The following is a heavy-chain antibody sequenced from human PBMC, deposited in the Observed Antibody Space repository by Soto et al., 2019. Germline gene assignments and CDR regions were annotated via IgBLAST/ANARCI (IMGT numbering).Heavy chain of an antibody. J-gene: IGHJ6*02. D-gene: IGHD4-17*01. CDR2: IYESGST. CDR1: GGSISIGGYS. Sequence: QLQLQESGSGLVKPSQTLSLTCAVSGGSISIGGYSWSWIRRPPGKGLEWIGYIYESGSTYYNPSLKSRVTISVDRSKNQCSLKLSSVTAADTAVYYCARAHYGDYGYGMDVWGQGTTVTVSS. V-gene: IGHV4-30-2*01. CDR3: ARAHYGDYGYGMDV.